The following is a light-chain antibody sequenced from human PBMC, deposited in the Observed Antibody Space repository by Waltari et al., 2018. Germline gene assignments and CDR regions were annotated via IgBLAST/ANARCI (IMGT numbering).Light chain of an antibody. J-gene: IGLJ2*01. V-gene: IGLV2-8*01. Sequence: QSALTQPPSASGSPGQSVTISCTGTSSDVGAYNYVPWYQHHPGKAPKLIIYEGNKRPSGVPDRFSGSKSGNTASLTVSGLRAEDEADYYCSSYGGSEVFGGGTKLTVL. CDR1: SSDVGAYNY. CDR3: SSYGGSEV. CDR2: EGN.